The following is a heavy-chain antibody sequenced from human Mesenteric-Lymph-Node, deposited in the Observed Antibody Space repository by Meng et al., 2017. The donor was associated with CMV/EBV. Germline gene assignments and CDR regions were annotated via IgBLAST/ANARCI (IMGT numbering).Heavy chain of an antibody. CDR3: TRDIPYSSFDY. Sequence: LCCARSGFIVSSHTMNGVRQAPGKGLEWVSSIGGTSGITFYADSVMGRFTIFRDNARNSLFLEMNSLRVEDTAVYYCTRDIPYSSFDYWGQGILVTVSS. D-gene: IGHD4-11*01. CDR1: GFIVSSHT. J-gene: IGHJ4*02. V-gene: IGHV3-21*01. CDR2: IGGTSGIT.